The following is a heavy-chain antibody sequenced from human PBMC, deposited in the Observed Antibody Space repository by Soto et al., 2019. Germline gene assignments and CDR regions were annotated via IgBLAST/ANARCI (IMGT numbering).Heavy chain of an antibody. Sequence: QVQLQESGPGLVKPSGTLSLTCAVSGGSISSSNWWSWVRQPPGKGLEWIGEMFHSGSTNYNPSLKSRVTISLDTSKNQFSLRLNSVTAADTAVYLCANRQGLRWNFHCWGQGTLVTVSS. D-gene: IGHD2-8*01. V-gene: IGHV4-4*02. J-gene: IGHJ4*02. CDR1: GGSISSSNW. CDR2: MFHSGST. CDR3: ANRQGLRWNFHC.